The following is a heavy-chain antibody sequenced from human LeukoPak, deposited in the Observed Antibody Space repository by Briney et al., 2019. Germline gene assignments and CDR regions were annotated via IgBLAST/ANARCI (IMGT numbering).Heavy chain of an antibody. Sequence: GASLKISCKGSGYSFTSYWIGWVRQMPGKGLEWMGIIYPGDSDTRYSPSFQGQVTISADKSISTAYLQWSSLKASDTAMYYCARLGEEYSSSSGGFDYWGQGTLVTVSS. D-gene: IGHD6-6*01. CDR3: ARLGEEYSSSSGGFDY. V-gene: IGHV5-51*01. CDR1: GYSFTSYW. J-gene: IGHJ4*02. CDR2: IYPGDSDT.